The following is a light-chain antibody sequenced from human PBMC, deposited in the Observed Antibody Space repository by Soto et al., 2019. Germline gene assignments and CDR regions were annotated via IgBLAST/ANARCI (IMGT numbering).Light chain of an antibody. J-gene: IGKJ2*01. CDR2: DAS. V-gene: IGKV1-5*01. Sequence: DIQMTHSPYTLSASVGDRVTITCRASQSISKWLAWYQQKPGKAPRLLIYDASILESGVPSRFSGSGSGTDFTLTISSLQPDDSGTYYCQEYNTYSVYTFGQGTKLELK. CDR1: QSISKW. CDR3: QEYNTYSVYT.